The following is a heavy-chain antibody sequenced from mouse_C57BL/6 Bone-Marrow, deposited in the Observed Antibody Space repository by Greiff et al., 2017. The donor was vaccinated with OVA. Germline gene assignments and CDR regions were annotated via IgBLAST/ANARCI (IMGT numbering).Heavy chain of an antibody. CDR1: GYTFTSYW. CDR2: IDPSDSYT. D-gene: IGHD2-5*01. CDR3: AREGYSNYDYYAMDY. V-gene: IGHV1-59*01. Sequence: QVQLQQPGAELVRPGTSVKLSCKASGYTFTSYWMHWVKQRPGQGLEWIGVIDPSDSYTNYNQKFKGKATLTVDTSSSTAYMQLSSLTSEDSAVYYGAREGYSNYDYYAMDYWGQGTSVTVSS. J-gene: IGHJ4*01.